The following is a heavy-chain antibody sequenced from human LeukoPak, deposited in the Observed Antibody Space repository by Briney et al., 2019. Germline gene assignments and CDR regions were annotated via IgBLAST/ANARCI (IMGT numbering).Heavy chain of an antibody. V-gene: IGHV3-74*01. CDR3: ATAGNYRFDY. D-gene: IGHD1-7*01. CDR2: INSDGSTI. Sequence: PGGSLRLSCAGSGFIFSSTWTHWVRQAPGEGLVWVSRINSDGSTINYADSVKGRLTISRDNAKNTLYLQMNSLRVEDTALYFCATAGNYRFDYWGQGTLVTVSS. J-gene: IGHJ4*02. CDR1: GFIFSSTW.